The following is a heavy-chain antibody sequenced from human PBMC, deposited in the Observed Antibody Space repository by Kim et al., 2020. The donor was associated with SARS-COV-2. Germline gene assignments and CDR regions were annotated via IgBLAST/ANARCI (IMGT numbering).Heavy chain of an antibody. D-gene: IGHD6-19*01. CDR1: GFTFSSYA. Sequence: GGSLRLSCAASGFTFSSYAMHWVRQAPGKGLEYVSAIRSNGGSTYYADSVKGRFTISRDNSKNTLYLQMSSLRAEDTAVYYCVKDRGITVSQTCDYWGQGTVVTVFS. CDR2: IRSNGGST. J-gene: IGHJ4*02. V-gene: IGHV3-64D*06. CDR3: VKDRGITVSQTCDY.